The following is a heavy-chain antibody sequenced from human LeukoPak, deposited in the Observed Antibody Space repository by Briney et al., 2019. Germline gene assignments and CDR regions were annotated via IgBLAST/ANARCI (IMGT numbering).Heavy chain of an antibody. J-gene: IGHJ3*02. D-gene: IGHD3-10*01. Sequence: GESLRISCKGSGYTFTSYWISWVRQMPGKGLEWMGRIDPSDSYTNYSPSFQGQVTISADKSISTAYLQWSSLKASDSAMYYCATNTMLRGIHAFDIWGQGTMVTVSS. CDR3: ATNTMLRGIHAFDI. CDR1: GYTFTSYW. V-gene: IGHV5-10-1*04. CDR2: IDPSDSYT.